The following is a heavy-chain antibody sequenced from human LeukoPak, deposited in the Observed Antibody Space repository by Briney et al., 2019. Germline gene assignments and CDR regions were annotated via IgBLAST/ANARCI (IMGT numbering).Heavy chain of an antibody. CDR2: ISYDGSNK. J-gene: IGHJ4*02. V-gene: IGHV3-30-3*01. CDR1: GFTFSSYA. D-gene: IGHD6-13*01. Sequence: GGSLRLSCAASGFTFSSYAMHWVRQAPGKGLERVAVISYDGSNKYYADSVKGRLTISRDNSKNTLYLQMNSLRAEDTAVYYCARSMTYRSTWYTDYWGQGTLVTVSS. CDR3: ARSMTYRSTWYTDY.